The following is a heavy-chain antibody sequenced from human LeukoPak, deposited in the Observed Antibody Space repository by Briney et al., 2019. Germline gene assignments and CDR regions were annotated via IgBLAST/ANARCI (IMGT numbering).Heavy chain of an antibody. J-gene: IGHJ4*02. V-gene: IGHV5-51*01. CDR2: IYPSDSDT. CDR3: ARRKYCSGASCFVVTDPFEY. CDR1: GYIFASYW. D-gene: IGHD2-15*01. Sequence: GESLKISCKAAGYIFASYWIGWARQMPGKGLEWMGIIYPSDSDTRYSPSFQGQVTFSVDQSTNTAFLQWSTLRASDSAIYYCARRKYCSGASCFVVTDPFEYWGQGTHVIVSA.